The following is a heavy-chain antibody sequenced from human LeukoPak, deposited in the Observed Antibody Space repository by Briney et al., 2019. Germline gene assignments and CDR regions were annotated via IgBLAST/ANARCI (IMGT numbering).Heavy chain of an antibody. CDR1: GFTFTSHD. J-gene: IGHJ4*02. CDR3: ARGHSTERTQYFFDF. CDR2: MNPNSGST. Sequence: ASVKVSCKTSGFTFTSHDYNWVRQATGQGLEWMGWMNPNSGSTGYAQKFQGRVTMTADTSTNTAYMELGSLTSDDTAVYYCARGHSTERTQYFFDFWGQGTLVTVSS. D-gene: IGHD4-17*01. V-gene: IGHV1-8*01.